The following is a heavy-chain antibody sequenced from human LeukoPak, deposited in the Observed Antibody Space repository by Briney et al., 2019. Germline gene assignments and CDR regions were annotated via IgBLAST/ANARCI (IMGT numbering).Heavy chain of an antibody. CDR3: ARWFGKTLAGVY. Sequence: PSGTLSLTCTVSGGSITSSAYYWGWIRQPPGKGLEWIGTIYYTGSTYYNPSLKSRVTISVDTSKNQFSLKLSSVTATDTAVYYCARWFGKTLAGVYWGEGTLVTVSS. V-gene: IGHV4-39*01. D-gene: IGHD3-10*01. CDR2: IYYTGST. J-gene: IGHJ4*02. CDR1: GGSITSSAYY.